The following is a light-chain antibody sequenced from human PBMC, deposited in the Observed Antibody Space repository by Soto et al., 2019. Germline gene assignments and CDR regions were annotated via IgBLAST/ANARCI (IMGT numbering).Light chain of an antibody. J-gene: IGLJ3*02. CDR1: SSDVGAYNY. CDR2: EVT. CDR3: ASYTSKSTWV. V-gene: IGLV2-14*01. Sequence: QSALTQPASVSGSPGQSITISCTETSSDVGAYNYVSWYQQHPGKAPKLLIYEVTNRPSGVSDRFSASKSANTASLTISGLQADDEADYYCASYTSKSTWVFGGGTKLTVL.